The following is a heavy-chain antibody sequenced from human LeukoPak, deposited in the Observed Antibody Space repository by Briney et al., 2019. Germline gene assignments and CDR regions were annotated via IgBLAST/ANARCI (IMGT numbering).Heavy chain of an antibody. J-gene: IGHJ5*02. V-gene: IGHV3-74*01. CDR1: GFTFNKYW. CDR3: ARDRPHNWFDP. Sequence: GGSLRLSCVASGFTFNKYWMHWVRQIPGEGLVWVSRIDNNGVETVYADPVKGRFTISRDNAKNTLYLQMNSLRVEDTAIYYCARDRPHNWFDPWGQGTLVTVSS. CDR2: IDNNGVET.